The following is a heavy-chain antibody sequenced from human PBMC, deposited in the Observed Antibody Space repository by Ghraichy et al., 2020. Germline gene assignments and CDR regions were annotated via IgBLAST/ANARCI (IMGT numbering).Heavy chain of an antibody. V-gene: IGHV4-61*03. CDR2: IAFTGSV. CDR3: ARGRGGGIVVVPAALNFDT. CDR1: GGSVSSGSYY. J-gene: IGHJ4*01. Sequence: SETLSLTCTVSGGSVSSGSYYWSWIRQAPGKGLEWIGYIAFTGSVNFNPSLKSRVTISRDTSKNVFSLRLNSVTASDTAVYYCARGRGGGIVVVPAALNFDTWGQEPWSPSPQ. D-gene: IGHD2-15*01.